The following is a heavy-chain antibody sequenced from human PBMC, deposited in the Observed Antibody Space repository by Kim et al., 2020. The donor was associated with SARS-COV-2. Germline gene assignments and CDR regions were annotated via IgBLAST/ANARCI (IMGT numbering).Heavy chain of an antibody. D-gene: IGHD2-15*01. CDR3: ARESCNDAGCYSYFDY. CDR2: LHRDGST. V-gene: IGHV3-53*01. J-gene: IGHJ4*01. CDR1: GFIVSNYY. Sequence: GGSLRLSCTASGFIVSNYYMSWVRQAPGKVLEWVSVLHRDGSTYYSESVKGRFSISRDDSENTLFLEMTDLRAEDAAVYYCARESCNDAGCYSYFDYWG.